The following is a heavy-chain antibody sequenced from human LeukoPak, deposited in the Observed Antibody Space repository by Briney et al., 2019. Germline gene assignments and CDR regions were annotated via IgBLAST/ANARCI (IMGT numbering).Heavy chain of an antibody. D-gene: IGHD3-10*01. J-gene: IGHJ3*02. CDR2: ISWNSGSI. CDR3: AKDGRYYGSGSYLDAFDI. V-gene: IGHV3-9*01. CDR1: GFTFGDYA. Sequence: GGSLRLSCAASGFTFGDYAMHWVRQAPGKGLEWVSGISWNSGSIGYADSVKGRFTISRDNAKNSLYLQMNSLRAEDTALYYCAKDGRYYGSGSYLDAFDIWGQGTMVTVSS.